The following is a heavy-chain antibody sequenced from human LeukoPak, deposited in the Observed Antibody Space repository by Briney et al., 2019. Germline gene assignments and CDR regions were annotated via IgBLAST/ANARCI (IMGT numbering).Heavy chain of an antibody. V-gene: IGHV4-34*01. J-gene: IGHJ5*02. CDR3: AREDGSSWFFSWFDP. D-gene: IGHD6-13*01. CDR2: INHSGST. CDR1: GFTFSSYW. Sequence: GSLRLSCAASGFTFSSYWMNWARQAPGKGLEWIGEINHSGSTNYNPSLKSRVTISVDTSKNQFSLKLSSVTAADTAVYYCAREDGSSWFFSWFDPWGQGTLVTVSS.